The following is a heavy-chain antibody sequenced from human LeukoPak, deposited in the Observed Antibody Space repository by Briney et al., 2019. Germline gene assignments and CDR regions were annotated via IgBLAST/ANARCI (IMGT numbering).Heavy chain of an antibody. V-gene: IGHV1-2*02. CDR1: GYTFTGYY. D-gene: IGHD2-2*02. CDR2: IDPDSGGT. Sequence: ASVRVSCKTSGYTFTGYYLHWVRQAPGQRPEWMGRIDPDSGGTHYGQKFQGRVTVTRDTSITTVYMELSGLASDDTAVYYCARVPGPYTTSRFDFWGQGTLVTVSS. J-gene: IGHJ4*02. CDR3: ARVPGPYTTSRFDF.